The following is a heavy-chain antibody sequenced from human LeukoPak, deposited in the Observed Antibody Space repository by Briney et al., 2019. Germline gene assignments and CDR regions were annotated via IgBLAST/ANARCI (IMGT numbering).Heavy chain of an antibody. J-gene: IGHJ4*02. D-gene: IGHD1-20*01. CDR2: VDPSGTAL. Sequence: GGSLRLSCAASGFTIRDYVMSWVRQAPGKGLEWVSYVDPSGTALYYADSVKGRFTVSRDNGKNSLSLQLRSLRAEDTALYYCARAAYNWNWGQGTLVTVSS. CDR3: ARAAYNWN. CDR1: GFTIRDYV. V-gene: IGHV3-11*01.